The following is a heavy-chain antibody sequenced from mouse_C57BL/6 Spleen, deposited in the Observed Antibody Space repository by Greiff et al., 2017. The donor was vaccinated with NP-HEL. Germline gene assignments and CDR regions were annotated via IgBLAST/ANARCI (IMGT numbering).Heavy chain of an antibody. Sequence: EVQRVESGGGLVKPGGSLKLSCAASGFTFSSYAMSWVRQTPEKRLEWVATISDGGSYTYYPDNVKGRFTISRDNAKNNLYLQMSHLKSEDTAMYYCARDSSTGTFDYWGQGTTLTVSS. V-gene: IGHV5-4*01. CDR2: ISDGGSYT. CDR1: GFTFSSYA. CDR3: ARDSSTGTFDY. J-gene: IGHJ2*01. D-gene: IGHD4-1*02.